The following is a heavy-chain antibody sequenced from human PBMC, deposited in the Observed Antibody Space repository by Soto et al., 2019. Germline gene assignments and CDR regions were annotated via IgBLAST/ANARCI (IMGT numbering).Heavy chain of an antibody. CDR1: GGSISNYY. CDR3: ASQHGDCDH. CDR2: IYYSGNT. V-gene: IGHV4-59*01. J-gene: IGHJ1*01. D-gene: IGHD2-21*02. Sequence: TSETLSLTCTVSGGSISNYYWTWFRQPPGKGLEWIGYIYYSGNTNSNPSLKSRVTISADTSKNQFSLKLTSVTAADTAVYYCASQHGDCDHWGQGTLVTVSS.